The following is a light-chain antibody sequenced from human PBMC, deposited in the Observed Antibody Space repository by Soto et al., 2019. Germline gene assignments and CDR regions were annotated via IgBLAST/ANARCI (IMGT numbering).Light chain of an antibody. CDR2: DAS. V-gene: IGKV3-11*01. CDR1: QSVSSY. Sequence: EIVLTQSPATLSLSPGERATLSCRASQSVSSYLAWYQQKPGQAPRPLIYDASNRATGIPARFSGSGSGTDFTLTISSLEPEDFAVYYCQQRSNWPPGRTFGQGTKLEIK. J-gene: IGKJ2*01. CDR3: QQRSNWPPGRT.